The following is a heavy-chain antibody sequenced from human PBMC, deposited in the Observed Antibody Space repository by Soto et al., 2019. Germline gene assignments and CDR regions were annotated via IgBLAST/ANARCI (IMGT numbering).Heavy chain of an antibody. V-gene: IGHV1-18*01. CDR3: ARDTSRGEYDY. J-gene: IGHJ4*02. CDR2: INVYNGNT. Sequence: QVQLVQSGAEVKKPGASVKVSCKASGYTFTSYGISWVRQAPGQGLEWMGWINVYNGNTNYAQKLQGRVTMTTDTPTSTAYLDLPSLRSDDTAVYFCARDTSRGEYDYWGQGTLVTVSS. D-gene: IGHD3-10*01. CDR1: GYTFTSYG.